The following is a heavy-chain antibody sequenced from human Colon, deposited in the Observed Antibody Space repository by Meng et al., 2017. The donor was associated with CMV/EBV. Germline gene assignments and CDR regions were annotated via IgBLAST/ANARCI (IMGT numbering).Heavy chain of an antibody. J-gene: IGHJ4*02. Sequence: SGETFSNNGSSCGRQAAGQGLEGRGWISSYNGNTDNEQKFQGRVTMTTDTPTSTAYIELTRLKSDDTALVYCARAREVGYSAYDYYDFWGQGTLVTVSS. CDR1: GETFSNNG. V-gene: IGHV1-18*01. CDR2: ISSYNGNT. D-gene: IGHD5-12*01. CDR3: ARAREVGYSAYDYYDF.